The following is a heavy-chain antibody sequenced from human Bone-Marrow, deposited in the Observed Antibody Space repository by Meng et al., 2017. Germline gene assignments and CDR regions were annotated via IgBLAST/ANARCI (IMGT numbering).Heavy chain of an antibody. J-gene: IGHJ4*02. CDR2: ISEDGSNK. CDR1: GFTFSSYA. Sequence: GGSLRLSCAASGFTFSSYAMHWVRQAPGKGLEWVAIISEDGSNKYYADSVKGRFTISRDNSKNTLYLQMNSLRAEDTAVYYCAGTDSSSWYRVLDYWGQGTLVTVSS. V-gene: IGHV3-30*04. D-gene: IGHD6-13*01. CDR3: AGTDSSSWYRVLDY.